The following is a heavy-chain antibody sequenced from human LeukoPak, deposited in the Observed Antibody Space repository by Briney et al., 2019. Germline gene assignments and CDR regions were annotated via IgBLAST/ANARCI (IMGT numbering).Heavy chain of an antibody. D-gene: IGHD1-26*01. Sequence: GSLRLSCAASGFTFSNYWMGWVRQAPGKRLEWVANMNIDGSEKYYADSVKGRFSISRDNARNSVYLQMASLRVEDTAVYYCARDPVEWELLLGYWGQGTLVAVSS. V-gene: IGHV3-7*01. CDR1: GFTFSNYW. J-gene: IGHJ4*02. CDR3: ARDPVEWELLLGY. CDR2: MNIDGSEK.